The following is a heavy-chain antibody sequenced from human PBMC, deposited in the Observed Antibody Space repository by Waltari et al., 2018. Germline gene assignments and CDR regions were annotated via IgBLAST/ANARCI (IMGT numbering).Heavy chain of an antibody. CDR1: GYSIRSGYY. D-gene: IGHD6-13*01. Sequence: QVQLQESGPGLVKPSETLSLPCAVSGYSIRSGYYWGWFRQTPGKGLEWSGSIYHSGSTYYNPSLKSRVTISVDTSKNQFSLKLSSVTAADTAVYYCARDQLAAGGWFDPWGQGTLVTVSS. V-gene: IGHV4-38-2*02. CDR3: ARDQLAAGGWFDP. J-gene: IGHJ5*02. CDR2: IYHSGST.